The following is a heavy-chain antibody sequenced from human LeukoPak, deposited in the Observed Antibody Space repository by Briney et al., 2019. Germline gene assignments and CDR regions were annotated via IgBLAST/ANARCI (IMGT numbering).Heavy chain of an antibody. CDR3: ARGPHCSGGSCYAPAFDY. CDR2: INHGGST. CDR1: GGSFSGYY. J-gene: IGHJ4*02. D-gene: IGHD2-15*01. V-gene: IGHV4-34*01. Sequence: SETLSLTCAVYGGSFSGYYWSWIRQPPGKGLEWIGEINHGGSTNYNPSLKSRVTMSVDTSKNQVSLKVTSVTAADTAVYYCARGPHCSGGSCYAPAFDYWGQGTLVTVSS.